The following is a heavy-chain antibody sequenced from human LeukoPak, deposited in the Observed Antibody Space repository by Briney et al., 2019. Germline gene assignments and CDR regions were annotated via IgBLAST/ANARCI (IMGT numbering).Heavy chain of an antibody. D-gene: IGHD3-3*01. CDR2: ISSSSSYI. V-gene: IGHV3-21*01. CDR1: GFTFSSYS. Sequence: PGGSLRLSCAASGFTFSSYSMNWVRQAPGKGLEWVSSISSSSSYIYYADSVKGRFTISRDNAKNSLYLQMNSLRAEDTAVYYCARERFLEWLLLREFDYWGQGTLVTVSS. J-gene: IGHJ4*02. CDR3: ARERFLEWLLLREFDY.